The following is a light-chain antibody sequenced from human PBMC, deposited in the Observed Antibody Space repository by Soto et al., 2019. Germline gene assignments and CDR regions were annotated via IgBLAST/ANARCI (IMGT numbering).Light chain of an antibody. CDR2: AAS. CDR1: QSISTY. CDR3: QHYVTWPLT. Sequence: DIQTTQSPPSLSASVGDRVTITCRASQSISTYLNWYQQKPGKAPKLLIYAASTLESGVPSRFSGSGSGTDFTLTISSLQPEDFAVYYCQHYVTWPLTFGGGTKVDIK. V-gene: IGKV1-39*01. J-gene: IGKJ4*01.